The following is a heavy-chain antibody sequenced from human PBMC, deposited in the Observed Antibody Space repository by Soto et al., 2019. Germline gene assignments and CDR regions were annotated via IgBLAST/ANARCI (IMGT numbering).Heavy chain of an antibody. CDR1: GDSVSSRSYF. D-gene: IGHD2-15*01. Sequence: SETLSLTCTVSGDSVSSRSYFWGWIRQPPGKGLEWIGTIYYNGSTYYNPSLKSRVTLSVDTSKNQFSLKLTSVPASDPALYYCARQRVIPGTPTNWFDPWGQGPLVTVSS. J-gene: IGHJ5*02. V-gene: IGHV4-39*01. CDR2: IYYNGST. CDR3: ARQRVIPGTPTNWFDP.